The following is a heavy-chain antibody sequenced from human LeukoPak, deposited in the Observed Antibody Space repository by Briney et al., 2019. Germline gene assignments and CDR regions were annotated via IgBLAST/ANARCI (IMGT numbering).Heavy chain of an antibody. CDR2: VSSHGGST. CDR3: VKSSVSGPSTYYFDY. D-gene: IGHD3-10*01. V-gene: IGHV3-64D*06. CDR1: GFTFSTYI. J-gene: IGHJ4*02. Sequence: GGSLRLSCSASGFTFSTYIMYWVRQAPGKGLEYVSAVSSHGGSTYYADSVKGRFTVSRDNSKNTLHLQMSSLRPEDTAVYYCVKSSVSGPSTYYFDYWGLGTLVTVSS.